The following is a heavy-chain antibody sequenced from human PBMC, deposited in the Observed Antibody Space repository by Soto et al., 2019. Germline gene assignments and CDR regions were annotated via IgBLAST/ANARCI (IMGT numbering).Heavy chain of an antibody. D-gene: IGHD3-16*01. CDR2: IKRSGDGT. Sequence: EVQLLESGGGLVQPGGSLRLSCAASGFTFSDYAMSWLRQAPGRGLEWVSGIKRSGDGTYYADSVKGRFTISRDNSKNQVYLHMNRLRAEDTAVYYCAKDYGGGDPQYDYWGQGTLVTVSS. V-gene: IGHV3-23*01. J-gene: IGHJ4*02. CDR3: AKDYGGGDPQYDY. CDR1: GFTFSDYA.